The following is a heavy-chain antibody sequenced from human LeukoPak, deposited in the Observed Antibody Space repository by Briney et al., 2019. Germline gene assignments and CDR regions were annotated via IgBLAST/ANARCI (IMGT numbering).Heavy chain of an antibody. Sequence: GGSLRLSCVASGFTFDDYAMTWVRQAPGKGLEWVSGFSGTGGSTYYADSVKGRFTISRDNSKNTLSLQMNSLRAEDTAVYYCAKGPPSRITARAPYYFYYMDVWGQGTTVTVSS. J-gene: IGHJ6*03. D-gene: IGHD6-13*01. V-gene: IGHV3-23*01. CDR2: FSGTGGST. CDR3: AKGPPSRITARAPYYFYYMDV. CDR1: GFTFDDYA.